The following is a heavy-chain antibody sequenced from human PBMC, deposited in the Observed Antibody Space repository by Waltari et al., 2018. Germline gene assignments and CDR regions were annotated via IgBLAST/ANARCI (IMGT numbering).Heavy chain of an antibody. J-gene: IGHJ4*02. CDR1: GFTFSSYA. D-gene: IGHD1-26*01. Sequence: EVQLLESGGGLVQPGGSLRLSCAASGFTFSSYAMSWVRQAPGKGLEWVSAISGSGGSTYYADSVKCRFTISRDNSKNTLYLQMNSLRAEDTAVYYCAKAREESGSYAYWGQGTLVTVSS. V-gene: IGHV3-23*01. CDR3: AKAREESGSYAY. CDR2: ISGSGGST.